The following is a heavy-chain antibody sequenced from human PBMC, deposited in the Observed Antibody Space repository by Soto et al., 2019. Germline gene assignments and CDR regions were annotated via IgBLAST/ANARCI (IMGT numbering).Heavy chain of an antibody. CDR1: AESFSGYY. CDR2: INHSGST. V-gene: IGHV4-34*01. Sequence: ESLALTCPVYAESFSGYYWSWIRKPPGKGLEWIGEINHSGSTNYNPSLKSRVTISVDTSKNQFSLKLSSVTAADTAVYYCARTYYDFWSGYDYWGQGTLVTVSS. CDR3: ARTYYDFWSGYDY. J-gene: IGHJ4*02. D-gene: IGHD3-3*01.